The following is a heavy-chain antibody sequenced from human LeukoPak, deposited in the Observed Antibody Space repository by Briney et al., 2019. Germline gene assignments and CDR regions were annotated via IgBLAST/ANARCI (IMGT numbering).Heavy chain of an antibody. CDR1: GYTFTSYG. CDR3: AREGEISSSGSYFDY. CDR2: ISAYNGNT. V-gene: IGHV1-18*01. J-gene: IGHJ4*02. D-gene: IGHD1-26*01. Sequence: ASVKVSCKASGYTFTSYGISWVRQAPGQGLEWMGWISAYNGNTNYAQKLQGRVTMTTDTSTSTAYMELRSLRSDDTAVYYCAREGEISSSGSYFDYWGQGTLVTASS.